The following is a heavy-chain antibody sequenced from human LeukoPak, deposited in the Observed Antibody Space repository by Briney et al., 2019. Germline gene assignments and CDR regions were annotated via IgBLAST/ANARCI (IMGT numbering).Heavy chain of an antibody. D-gene: IGHD2-2*01. Sequence: ASVKVSCKASGYTFTGYYMHWVRQAPGQGLEWMGWINPNSGGTNYAQKFQGRVTMTRDASISTAYMELRSLRSDDTAVYYCARDRLDPVVPAASYPELEELDYWGQGTLVTVSS. CDR2: INPNSGGT. CDR1: GYTFTGYY. V-gene: IGHV1-2*02. CDR3: ARDRLDPVVPAASYPELEELDY. J-gene: IGHJ4*02.